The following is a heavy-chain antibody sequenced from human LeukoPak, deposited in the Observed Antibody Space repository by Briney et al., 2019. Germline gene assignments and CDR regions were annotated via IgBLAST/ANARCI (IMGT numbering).Heavy chain of an antibody. Sequence: GGSLRLSCAASGFTFSSYGMHWVRQAPGKGLEWVAFIRYDGGNKYYADSVKGRFTISRDNSKNTLYPQMNSLRAEDTAVYYCASGYSYGRGAFDIWGQGTMVTVSS. J-gene: IGHJ3*02. CDR1: GFTFSSYG. V-gene: IGHV3-30*02. CDR2: IRYDGGNK. D-gene: IGHD5-18*01. CDR3: ASGYSYGRGAFDI.